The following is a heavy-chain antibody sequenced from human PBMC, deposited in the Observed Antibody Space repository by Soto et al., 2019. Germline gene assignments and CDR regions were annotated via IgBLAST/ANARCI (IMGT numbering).Heavy chain of an antibody. V-gene: IGHV3-30-3*01. D-gene: IGHD5-18*01. J-gene: IGHJ6*02. CDR2: ISYDGSNK. CDR3: ARVREYSYGFYYYGMDV. CDR1: GFTFSSYA. Sequence: QVQLVESGGGVVQPGRSLRLSCAASGFTFSSYAMHWVRQAPGKGLEWVAVISYDGSNKYYADSVKGRVTSSRDNSKNTLYLQMNSLRAEDTAVYYCARVREYSYGFYYYGMDVWGQGTTVTVSS.